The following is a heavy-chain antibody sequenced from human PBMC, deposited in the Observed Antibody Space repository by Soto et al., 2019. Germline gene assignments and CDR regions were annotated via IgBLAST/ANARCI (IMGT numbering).Heavy chain of an antibody. J-gene: IGHJ6*03. CDR2: ISWNSGRI. CDR1: GFIFDNYG. Sequence: EVQLVESGGGLVQPGRSLRLSCEASGFIFDNYGMHWVRQAPGKGLEWVSAISWNSGRIAYADSVKGRFTISRDNAKNSLYLQMNSLRAEDTALYYCAKDKSLTSSYYYMEVWGKGTTVTVSS. V-gene: IGHV3-9*01. CDR3: AKDKSLTSSYYYMEV.